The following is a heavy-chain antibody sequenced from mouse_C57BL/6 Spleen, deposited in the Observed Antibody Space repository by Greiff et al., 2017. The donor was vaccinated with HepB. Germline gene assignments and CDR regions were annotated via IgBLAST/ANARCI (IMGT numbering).Heavy chain of an antibody. CDR2: IDPENGDT. V-gene: IGHV14-4*01. D-gene: IGHD2-5*01. CDR3: TRDYSNYEAMDY. Sequence: EVQLQQSGAELVRPGASVKLSCTASGFNIKDDYMHWVKQRPEQGLEWIGWIDPENGDTEYASKFQGKATITADTSSNTAYLQLSSLTSEDTAVYYCTRDYSNYEAMDYWGQGTSVTVSS. CDR1: GFNIKDDY. J-gene: IGHJ4*01.